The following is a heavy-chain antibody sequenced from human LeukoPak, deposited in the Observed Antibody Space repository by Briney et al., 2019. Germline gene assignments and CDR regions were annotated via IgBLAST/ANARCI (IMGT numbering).Heavy chain of an antibody. CDR1: GFTFSSYS. V-gene: IGHV3-7*01. D-gene: IGHD1-26*01. Sequence: GGSLRLSCAASGFTFSSYSMNWVRQALGKGLEWVATIKQDGSKTYYVDSVKGRFTISRDNAKNSLSLQMNSLRVDDTAVYYCANLWELGYWGQGTLVTVSS. J-gene: IGHJ4*02. CDR3: ANLWELGY. CDR2: IKQDGSKT.